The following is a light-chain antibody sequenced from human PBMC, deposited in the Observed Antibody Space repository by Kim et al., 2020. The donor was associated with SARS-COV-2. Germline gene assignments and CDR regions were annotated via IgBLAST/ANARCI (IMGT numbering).Light chain of an antibody. Sequence: VSPGQTASITCSGDNLENKYVCWYQQKPGQSPILVIYQNHHRPSGIPERFSGSNSGNTATLTISGTQAMDEADYYCQTWDRNTGVFGSGTKVTVL. V-gene: IGLV3-1*01. CDR3: QTWDRNTGV. J-gene: IGLJ1*01. CDR2: QNH. CDR1: NLENKY.